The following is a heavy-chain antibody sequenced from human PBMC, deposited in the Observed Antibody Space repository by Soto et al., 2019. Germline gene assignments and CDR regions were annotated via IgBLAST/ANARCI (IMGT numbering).Heavy chain of an antibody. CDR2: IYYSGST. V-gene: IGHV4-59*08. Sequence: SETLSLTCTVSGCSISNYYWHWIRQPPGKRLEWIGYIYYSGSTNYNPPLKSRVTISVDTSKSQFSLKLSSVTAADTAFYYCARQVLIGSSWSFDPWGQGPLVTVSS. J-gene: IGHJ5*02. D-gene: IGHD6-13*01. CDR1: GCSISNYY. CDR3: ARQVLIGSSWSFDP.